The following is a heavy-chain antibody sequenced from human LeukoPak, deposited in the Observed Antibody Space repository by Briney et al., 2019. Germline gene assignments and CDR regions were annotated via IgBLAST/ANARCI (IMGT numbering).Heavy chain of an antibody. CDR1: GFTFDDYG. CDR2: INWNGGST. V-gene: IGHV3-20*04. CDR3: ARGFDYDSSGDAFDI. D-gene: IGHD3-22*01. Sequence: GGSLRLSCAASGFTFDDYGMSWVRQAPGKGLEWVSGINWNGGSTGYADSVKGRFTISRDNAKNSLYLQMNSLRAEDTALYYCARGFDYDSSGDAFDIWGQGTMVTVSS. J-gene: IGHJ3*02.